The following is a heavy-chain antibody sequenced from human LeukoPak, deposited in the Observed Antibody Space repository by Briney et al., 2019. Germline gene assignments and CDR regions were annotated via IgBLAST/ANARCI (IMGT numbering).Heavy chain of an antibody. J-gene: IGHJ6*03. CDR1: GGTFSSYA. CDR3: ARAAQQLIYYYYLDV. Sequence: ASVKLSCKASGGTFSSYAISWVRQAPGKGLEWMGGIIPICGTANYAQMFQGRVTITADESTSTAYMELSSMRSEDTAVYYCARAAQQLIYYYYLDVWAKGPRSPSP. CDR2: IIPICGTA. V-gene: IGHV1-69*13. D-gene: IGHD6-13*01.